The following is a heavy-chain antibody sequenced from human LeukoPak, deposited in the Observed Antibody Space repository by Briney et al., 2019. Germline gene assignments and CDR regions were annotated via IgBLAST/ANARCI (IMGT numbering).Heavy chain of an antibody. CDR3: ARGYCTGGNCYSFGY. J-gene: IGHJ4*02. D-gene: IGHD2-15*01. CDR2: VYHSGLT. Sequence: SETLSLTCVVSGASVSTNNWWTWVRQAPGKGLEWIGEVYHSGLTNYSPSLKSRVTMSIDKSKNIFSLNLTSVTAADTALYYCARGYCTGGNCYSFGYWGQGTLVTVSS. CDR1: GASVSTNNW. V-gene: IGHV4/OR15-8*02.